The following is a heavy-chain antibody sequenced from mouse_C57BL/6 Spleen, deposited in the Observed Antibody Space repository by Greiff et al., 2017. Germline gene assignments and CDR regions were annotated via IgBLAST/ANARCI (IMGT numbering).Heavy chain of an antibody. CDR1: GFSLTSYG. CDR2: IWSGGST. Sequence: VQLQESGPGLVQPSQSLSITCTVSGFSLTSYGVHWVRQPPGKGLEWLGVIWSGGSTDYNAAFISRLSISKDNSKSQVFFKMNSLQADDTAIYYCAKNEGDGYYDFDYWGQGTTLTVSS. CDR3: AKNEGDGYYDFDY. V-gene: IGHV2-4*01. J-gene: IGHJ2*01. D-gene: IGHD2-3*01.